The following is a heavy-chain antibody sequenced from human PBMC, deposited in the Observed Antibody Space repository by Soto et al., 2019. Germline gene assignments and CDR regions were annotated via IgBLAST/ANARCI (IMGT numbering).Heavy chain of an antibody. Sequence: QVQLVESGGGVVQPGRSLRLSCAASGFTFSSYAMHWVRQAPGKGLEWVAVISYDGSNKYYADSVKGRFTISRDNSKNTLYLQMNSLRAEDTAVYYCARDGTRFRIAAAGTPLDYWGQGTLVTVSS. CDR1: GFTFSSYA. CDR3: ARDGTRFRIAAAGTPLDY. J-gene: IGHJ4*02. CDR2: ISYDGSNK. D-gene: IGHD6-13*01. V-gene: IGHV3-30-3*01.